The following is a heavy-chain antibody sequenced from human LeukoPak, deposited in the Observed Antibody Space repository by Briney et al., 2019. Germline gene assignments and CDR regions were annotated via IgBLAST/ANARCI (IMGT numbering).Heavy chain of an antibody. D-gene: IGHD3-22*01. CDR2: IKQDGRDK. CDR3: ARDPPHYYDSSGYWFDP. Sequence: GGSLRLSCAASGFTFSSYWMSWVRQAPGKGLEWVANIKQDGRDKYYVDSVKGRFTISRDNAKNSLYLQMNSLRAEDTAVYYCARDPPHYYDSSGYWFDPWGQGTLVTVSS. V-gene: IGHV3-7*01. CDR1: GFTFSSYW. J-gene: IGHJ5*02.